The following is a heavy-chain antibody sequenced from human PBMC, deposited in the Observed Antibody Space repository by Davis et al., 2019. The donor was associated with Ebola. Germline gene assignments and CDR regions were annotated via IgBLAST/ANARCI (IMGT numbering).Heavy chain of an antibody. CDR2: ISGSGGST. D-gene: IGHD5-12*01. J-gene: IGHJ4*02. CDR3: AKDLGGESGYGD. CDR1: GFTFSSYA. Sequence: ESLKISCAASGFTFSSYAMSWVRQAPGKGLEWVSAISGSGGSTHYADSVKGRFTISRDNSKNTLYLQMNTLRGDDTAVYYCAKDLGGESGYGDWGQGTLVTVSS. V-gene: IGHV3-23*01.